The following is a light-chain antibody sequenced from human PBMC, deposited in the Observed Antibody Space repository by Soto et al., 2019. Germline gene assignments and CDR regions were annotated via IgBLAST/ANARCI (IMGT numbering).Light chain of an antibody. CDR3: SSYTSGSTLEV. V-gene: IGLV2-14*01. Sequence: QSALTQPASVSGSPGQSITISCTGTSSDVGGYNFVSWYQQHPGKAPQLMIYEVSNRPSGVSNRFSGSKSGNTASLTISGLQAEDEADYYCSSYTSGSTLEVFGTGTKVTVL. CDR1: SSDVGGYNF. J-gene: IGLJ1*01. CDR2: EVS.